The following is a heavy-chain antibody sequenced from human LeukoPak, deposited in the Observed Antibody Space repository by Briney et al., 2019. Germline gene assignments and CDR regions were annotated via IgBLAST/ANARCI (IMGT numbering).Heavy chain of an antibody. D-gene: IGHD2-15*01. Sequence: SETLSLTCTVSGYSINSGYFWGWVRQPPGKGPEWIGSIFHTGDVYYNPSLRSRVTISVDPSRNQVSLKVTSVTAADTALYYCARVVASTSIDSWGQGILVTVSS. J-gene: IGHJ4*02. CDR3: ARVVASTSIDS. CDR1: GYSINSGYF. V-gene: IGHV4-38-2*02. CDR2: IFHTGDV.